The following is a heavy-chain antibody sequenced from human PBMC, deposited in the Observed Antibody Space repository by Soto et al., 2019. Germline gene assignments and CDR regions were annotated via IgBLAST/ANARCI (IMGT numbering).Heavy chain of an antibody. D-gene: IGHD3-10*01. Sequence: GGSLRLSCAASGFTFSSYGMHWVRQAPGKGLEWVAVIWYDGSNKYYADSVKGRFTISRDNSKNTLYLQMNSLRAEDTAVYYCAKNYGGPTPYYYYGMDVWGQGTTVTVSS. CDR3: AKNYGGPTPYYYYGMDV. V-gene: IGHV3-30*02. CDR2: IWYDGSNK. J-gene: IGHJ6*02. CDR1: GFTFSSYG.